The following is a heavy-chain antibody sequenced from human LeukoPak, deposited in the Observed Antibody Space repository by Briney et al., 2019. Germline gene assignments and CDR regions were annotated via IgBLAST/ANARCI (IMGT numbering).Heavy chain of an antibody. V-gene: IGHV3-7*03. D-gene: IGHD2-15*01. J-gene: IGHJ4*02. Sequence: GGSLRLSCAASGFTFSSYWMTWVRQAPGKGLEWVASIKQDGSEKYYVDSVKGRFTISRDNAENSLYLQMHSLRAEDTTVYYCARDGGYCSGGTCYSTHWGQGTLVIVSS. CDR2: IKQDGSEK. CDR1: GFTFSSYW. CDR3: ARDGGYCSGGTCYSTH.